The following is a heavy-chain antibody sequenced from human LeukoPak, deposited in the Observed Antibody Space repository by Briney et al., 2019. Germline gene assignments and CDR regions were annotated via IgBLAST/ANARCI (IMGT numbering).Heavy chain of an antibody. CDR1: GFTVSNDY. CDR2: ISGSGGST. CDR3: AKDPRLVKHQYYYYGMDV. D-gene: IGHD6-19*01. V-gene: IGHV3-23*01. Sequence: GGSLRLSCAASGFTVSNDYMSWVRQAPGEGLEWVSAISGSGGSTYYADSVKGRFTISRDTPKNTLYLQMNSLRAEDTAVYYCAKDPRLVKHQYYYYGMDVWGQGTTVTVSS. J-gene: IGHJ6*02.